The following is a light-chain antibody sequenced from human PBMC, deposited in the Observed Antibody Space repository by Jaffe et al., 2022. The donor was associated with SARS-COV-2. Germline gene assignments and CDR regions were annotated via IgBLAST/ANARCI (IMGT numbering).Light chain of an antibody. CDR1: QSVSSN. J-gene: IGKJ4*01. CDR2: GVS. Sequence: EIVMTQSPATLSVSPGERATLSCRASQSVSSNLAWYQQKPGQAPRLLIYGVSTRASGIPARFSGSGSGTEFTLIISSLQSEDFAVYYCQQYNNWLTFGGGTKVEIK. V-gene: IGKV3-15*01. CDR3: QQYNNWLT.